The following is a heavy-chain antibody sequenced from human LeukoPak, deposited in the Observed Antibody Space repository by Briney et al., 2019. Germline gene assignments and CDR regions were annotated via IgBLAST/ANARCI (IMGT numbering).Heavy chain of an antibody. CDR1: GFTFDDYA. CDR3: ARGRIVGETGFYYYYYMDV. CDR2: ISWNSGSI. Sequence: GGSLRLSCAASGFTFDDYAMHWVRQAPGKGLEWVSGISWNSGSIGYADSVKGRFTISRDNAKNSLYLQMNSLKTEDTAVYYCARGRIVGETGFYYYYYMDVWGKGTTVTVSS. V-gene: IGHV3-9*01. J-gene: IGHJ6*03. D-gene: IGHD1-26*01.